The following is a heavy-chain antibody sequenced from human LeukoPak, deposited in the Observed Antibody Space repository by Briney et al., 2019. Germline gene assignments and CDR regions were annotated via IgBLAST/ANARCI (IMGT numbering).Heavy chain of an antibody. Sequence: GASVKVSCKASGGTFTSYAISWVRQAPGQGLGWRGGIIPIFGTANYAQKFQGRVTITADESTSTAYMELSSLRSEDTAVYYCARDPLWFGELLNAFDIWGQGTMVTVSS. CDR3: ARDPLWFGELLNAFDI. CDR1: GGTFTSYA. CDR2: IIPIFGTA. D-gene: IGHD3-10*01. J-gene: IGHJ3*02. V-gene: IGHV1-69*13.